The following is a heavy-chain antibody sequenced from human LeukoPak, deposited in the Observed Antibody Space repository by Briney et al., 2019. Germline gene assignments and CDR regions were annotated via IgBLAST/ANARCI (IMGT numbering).Heavy chain of an antibody. D-gene: IGHD1-1*01. CDR1: GFPFSSYA. Sequence: GGSLRLSCAASGFPFSSYAMHWVRQAPGKGLEWVAVISYDGSNKYYANSVKGRFTISRDNSKNTLYLQMNSLRAEDTAVYYCARDPLGTRSGFDYWGQGTLVTVSS. J-gene: IGHJ4*02. V-gene: IGHV3-30*04. CDR3: ARDPLGTRSGFDY. CDR2: ISYDGSNK.